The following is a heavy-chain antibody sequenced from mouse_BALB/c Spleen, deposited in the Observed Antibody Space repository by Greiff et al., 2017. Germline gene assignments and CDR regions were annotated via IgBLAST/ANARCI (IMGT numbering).Heavy chain of an antibody. CDR3: ARRDYGSSYGYFDY. V-gene: IGHV1-9*01. D-gene: IGHD1-1*01. Sequence: QVQLQQSGAELMKPGASVKISCKATGYTFSSYWIEWVKQRPGHGLEWIGEILPGSGSTNYNEKFKGKATFTADTSSNTAYMQLSSLTSEDSAVYYCARRDYGSSYGYFDYWGQGTTLTVSS. CDR1: GYTFSSYW. J-gene: IGHJ2*01. CDR2: ILPGSGST.